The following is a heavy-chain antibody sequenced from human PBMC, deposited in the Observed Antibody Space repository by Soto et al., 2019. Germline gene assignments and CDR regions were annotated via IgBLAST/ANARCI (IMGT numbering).Heavy chain of an antibody. J-gene: IGHJ5*02. CDR3: ARHWRQTSTWQNNWFDP. Sequence: PSETLSLTCTVSGGSLSSSSYYWGWIRQPPGKGLEWLGTIYYSGSTYYNPSLKSRVTISVDTSKNQFSLKLSSVTAADTAVYYCARHWRQTSTWQNNWFDPWGQGTLVTVSS. CDR2: IYYSGST. V-gene: IGHV4-39*01. D-gene: IGHD6-13*01. CDR1: GGSLSSSSYY.